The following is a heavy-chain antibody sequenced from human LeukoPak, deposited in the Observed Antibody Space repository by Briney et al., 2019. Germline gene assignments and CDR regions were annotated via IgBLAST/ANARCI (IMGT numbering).Heavy chain of an antibody. CDR1: GGSIRSYY. CDR2: IYYSGST. V-gene: IGHV4-59*12. Sequence: PSETLSLTCTVSGGSIRSYYWSWIRQPPGQGLEWIGYIYYSGSTNYNPSLKSRVTISLDTSKSQFSLRLTSVTAADTAVYYCARDLSGSWTGNYWSQGTLVTVSS. CDR3: ARDLSGSWTGNY. J-gene: IGHJ4*02. D-gene: IGHD2-15*01.